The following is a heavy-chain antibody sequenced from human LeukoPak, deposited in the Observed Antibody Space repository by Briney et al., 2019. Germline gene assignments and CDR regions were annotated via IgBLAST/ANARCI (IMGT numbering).Heavy chain of an antibody. D-gene: IGHD6-19*01. Sequence: PSETLSLTCTVSGGSISSYYWSWLRQPPGKGLEGIGYIYYSGSTNYNPSLKSRVTISVDTSKNQFSLKLSSVTAADTAVYYCVRDSSGWYRWFDPGGQGTVVSVSS. CDR1: GGSISSYY. CDR2: IYYSGST. J-gene: IGHJ5*02. V-gene: IGHV4-59*01. CDR3: VRDSSGWYRWFDP.